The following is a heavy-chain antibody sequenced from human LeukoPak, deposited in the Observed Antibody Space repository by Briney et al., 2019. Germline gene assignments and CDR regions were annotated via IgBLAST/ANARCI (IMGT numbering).Heavy chain of an antibody. CDR2: ISSSGSTI. D-gene: IGHD1-26*01. Sequence: GGSLRLSCAASGFTFSSYEMNWVRQAPGKGLEWVSYISSSGSTIYYADSVKGRFTISRDNAKNSLYLQMNSLRAEDTAEYYCARERAEWENYWGQGTLVTVSS. CDR3: ARERAEWENY. CDR1: GFTFSSYE. J-gene: IGHJ4*02. V-gene: IGHV3-48*03.